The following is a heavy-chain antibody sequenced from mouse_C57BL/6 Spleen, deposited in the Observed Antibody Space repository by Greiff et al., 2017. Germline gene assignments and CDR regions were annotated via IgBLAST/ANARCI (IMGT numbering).Heavy chain of an antibody. CDR1: GYTFTSYW. CDR2: IDPSDSYT. CDR3: ARNYGSSYYYAMDY. J-gene: IGHJ4*01. Sequence: VQLQQPGAELVKPGASVKLSCKASGYTFTSYWMQWVKQRPGQGLEWIGEIDPSDSYTNYNQKFKGKATLTVDTSSSTAYMQRSSLTSEDSAVYYCARNYGSSYYYAMDYWGQGTSVTVSS. V-gene: IGHV1-50*01. D-gene: IGHD1-1*01.